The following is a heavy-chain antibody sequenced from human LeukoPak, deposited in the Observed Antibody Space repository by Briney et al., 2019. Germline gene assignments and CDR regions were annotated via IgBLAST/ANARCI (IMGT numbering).Heavy chain of an antibody. CDR3: AKDMGTVVTDLGFDY. CDR2: ISSSSSTI. Sequence: PGGSLRLSCAASGFTFFTYSMNWVRQAPGKGLEWVSYISSSSSTIYYADSVEGRFTISRDNAKNTLYLQMNSLRAEDTAVYYCAKDMGTVVTDLGFDYWGQGTLVTVSS. J-gene: IGHJ4*02. CDR1: GFTFFTYS. D-gene: IGHD4-23*01. V-gene: IGHV3-48*01.